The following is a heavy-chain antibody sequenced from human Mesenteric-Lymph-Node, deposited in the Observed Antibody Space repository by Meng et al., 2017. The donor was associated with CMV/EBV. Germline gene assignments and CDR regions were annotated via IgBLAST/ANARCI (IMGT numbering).Heavy chain of an antibody. CDR3: AIPGDPDY. CDR1: GFTFSSYA. CDR2: ISSSGTTI. J-gene: IGHJ4*02. Sequence: GESLKISCAASGFTFSSYAMSWVRQAPGKGLEWVSFISSSGTTIYYADSVKGRFTISRDNAKNSLHLQMNSLRAEDTALYYCAIPGDPDYWGQGTLVTVSS. D-gene: IGHD7-27*01. V-gene: IGHV3-48*03.